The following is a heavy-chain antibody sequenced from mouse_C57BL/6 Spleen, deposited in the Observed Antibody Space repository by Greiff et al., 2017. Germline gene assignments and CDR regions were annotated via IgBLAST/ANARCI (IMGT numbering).Heavy chain of an antibody. CDR3: ASGGYGKIDY. J-gene: IGHJ2*01. Sequence: EVNLVESGGGLVQPGGSLKLSCAASGFTFSDYYMYWVRQTPEKRLEWVAYISNGGGSTYYPDTVKGRFTISRDNAKNTLYLQMSRLKSEDTAMYYCASGGYGKIDYWGQGTTLTVSS. V-gene: IGHV5-12*01. CDR1: GFTFSDYY. D-gene: IGHD2-10*02. CDR2: ISNGGGST.